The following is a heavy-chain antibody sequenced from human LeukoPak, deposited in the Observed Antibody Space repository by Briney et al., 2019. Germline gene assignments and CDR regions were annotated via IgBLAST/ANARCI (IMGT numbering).Heavy chain of an antibody. CDR2: INPSGGST. D-gene: IGHD3-3*01. V-gene: IGHV1-46*01. CDR3: ARDGVVYDFWSGYSYGMDV. J-gene: IGHJ6*02. CDR1: GYTFTSYY. Sequence: ASVKVSCKASGYTFTSYYMHWVRQAPGQGLEWMGIINPSGGSTSYAQKFQGRVTMTRDTSTSTVYMELSSLRSEDTAVYYCARDGVVYDFWSGYSYGMDVWGQGTTVTVSS.